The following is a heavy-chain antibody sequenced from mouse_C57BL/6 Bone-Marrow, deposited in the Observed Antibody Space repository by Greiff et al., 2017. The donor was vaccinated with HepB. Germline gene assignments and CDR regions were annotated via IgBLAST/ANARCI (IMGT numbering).Heavy chain of an antibody. J-gene: IGHJ1*03. D-gene: IGHD1-1*01. Sequence: VQLQQSGAELARPGASVKLSCKASGYTFTSYGISWVKQRTGQGLEWIGEIYPRSGNTYYNEKFKGKATLTSDKSSSTAYMELRSLTSEDSAVYVCATSLYYGSSYRWYFDVWGTGTTVTVSS. CDR3: ATSLYYGSSYRWYFDV. CDR1: GYTFTSYG. CDR2: IYPRSGNT. V-gene: IGHV1-81*01.